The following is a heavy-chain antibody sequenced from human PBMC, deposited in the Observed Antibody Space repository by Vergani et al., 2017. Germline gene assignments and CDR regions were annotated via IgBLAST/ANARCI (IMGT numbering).Heavy chain of an antibody. CDR1: GGSISSGGYY. J-gene: IGHJ5*02. V-gene: IGHV4-31*03. CDR2: IYYSGST. D-gene: IGHD4-11*01. Sequence: QVQLQESGPGLVKPSQTLSLTCTVSGGSISSGGYYWSWIRQHPGKGLEWIGYIYYSGSTYYNPSLKSRVTISVDTSKNQFSLKLSSVTAADTAVYYCARGLAYSNYVLHWFDPGGQGTLVTVSS. CDR3: ARGLAYSNYVLHWFDP.